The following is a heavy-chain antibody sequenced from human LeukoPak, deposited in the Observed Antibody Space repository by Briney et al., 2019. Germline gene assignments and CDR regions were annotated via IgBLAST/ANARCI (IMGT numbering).Heavy chain of an antibody. CDR3: AKSAMAVVVPAATWGAFDI. J-gene: IGHJ3*02. V-gene: IGHV3-30*18. D-gene: IGHD2-2*01. Sequence: PGGSLRLSCAASGFTFSSYGMHWVRQAPGKGLEWVAVISYDGSNKYYADSVKGRFTISRDNSKNTLYLQMNSLRAEDTAVYYCAKSAMAVVVPAATWGAFDIWGQGTMVTVSS. CDR1: GFTFSSYG. CDR2: ISYDGSNK.